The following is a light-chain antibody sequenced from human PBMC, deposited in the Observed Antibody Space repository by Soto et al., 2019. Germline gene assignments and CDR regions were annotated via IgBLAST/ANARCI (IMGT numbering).Light chain of an antibody. Sequence: DLVMTQSPLALPVTPGEPASIPFRSIGSLLYSNGYNYVDWYLQKPGQSPQLLIYMDSNRPSGVSDRFSGSGSRTEFTLKISRVEAEDVGVYYCMQALQTPITFGQGTRWRL. CDR2: MDS. J-gene: IGKJ5*01. V-gene: IGKV2-28*01. CDR3: MQALQTPIT. CDR1: GSLLYSNGYNY.